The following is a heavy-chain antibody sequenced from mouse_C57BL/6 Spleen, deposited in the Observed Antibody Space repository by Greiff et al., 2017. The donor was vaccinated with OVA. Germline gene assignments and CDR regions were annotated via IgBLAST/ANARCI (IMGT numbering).Heavy chain of an antibody. D-gene: IGHD2-13*01. V-gene: IGHV1-64*01. J-gene: IGHJ2*01. CDR2: INPNSGRT. Sequence: VQLQQPGAELVKPGASVKLSCKASGYTFTSYWMHWVKQRPGQGLEWIGMINPNSGRTNYNQKFKSKATLTVDKSSSTAYMQLSSLTSEDSAVYYSACSGDGDYFDYWGQGTTLTVSS. CDR3: ACSGDGDYFDY. CDR1: GYTFTSYW.